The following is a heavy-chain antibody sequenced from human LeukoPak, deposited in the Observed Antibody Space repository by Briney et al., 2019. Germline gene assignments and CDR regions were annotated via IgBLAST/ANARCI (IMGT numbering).Heavy chain of an antibody. J-gene: IGHJ4*02. CDR3: VRFYWESLDI. Sequence: GGSLRLSCAVSGLTVSSNYMSWVRRAPGKGLEWVSVIFSGGGTNYADSVKGRFSISRDNSKNTLYLQMNSLRAEDTAVYYCVRFYWESLDIWGQGTLVTVSS. CDR1: GLTVSSNY. V-gene: IGHV3-53*01. D-gene: IGHD3-9*01. CDR2: IFSGGGT.